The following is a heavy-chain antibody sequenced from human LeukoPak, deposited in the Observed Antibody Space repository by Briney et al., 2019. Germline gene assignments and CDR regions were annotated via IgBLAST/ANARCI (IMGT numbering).Heavy chain of an antibody. CDR2: ISGSGGNT. V-gene: IGHV3-23*01. CDR1: GFTFSSYS. J-gene: IGHJ3*02. Sequence: PGGSLRLSCAASGFTFSSYSMNWVRQAPGKGLEWVSAISGSGGNTYYADSVKGRFTISRDNSKNTLYLQMNSLRAEDTAVYYCAKDGRGLWFGDHDAFDIWGQGTMVTVSS. D-gene: IGHD3-10*01. CDR3: AKDGRGLWFGDHDAFDI.